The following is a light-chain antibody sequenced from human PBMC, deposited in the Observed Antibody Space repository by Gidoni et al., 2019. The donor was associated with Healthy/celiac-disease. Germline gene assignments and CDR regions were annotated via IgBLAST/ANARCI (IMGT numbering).Light chain of an antibody. V-gene: IGKV3-11*01. Sequence: EIVLTQSPATLSLSPGERATLSCRASPSVSSYFAWYQQKPGQAPSLHIYDASNRATGIPARFSGSGSGTDFTLTISSLEPEDFAVYYCQRRSNWTFGQGTKVEIK. CDR3: QRRSNWT. CDR1: PSVSSY. J-gene: IGKJ1*01. CDR2: DAS.